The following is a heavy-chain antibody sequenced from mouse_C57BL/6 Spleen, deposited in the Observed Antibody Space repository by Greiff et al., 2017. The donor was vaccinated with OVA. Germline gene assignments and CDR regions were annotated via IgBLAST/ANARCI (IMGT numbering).Heavy chain of an antibody. CDR1: GYTFTSYW. D-gene: IGHD2-1*01. CDR3: TRYYGNSAWFAY. Sequence: DVKLQESGTVLARPGASVKMSCKTSGYTFTSYWMHWVKQRPGQGLEWIGAIYPGNSDTSYNQKFKGKAKLTAVTSASTAYMELSSLTNEDSAVYYCTRYYGNSAWFAYWGQGTLVTVSA. V-gene: IGHV1-5*01. CDR2: IYPGNSDT. J-gene: IGHJ3*01.